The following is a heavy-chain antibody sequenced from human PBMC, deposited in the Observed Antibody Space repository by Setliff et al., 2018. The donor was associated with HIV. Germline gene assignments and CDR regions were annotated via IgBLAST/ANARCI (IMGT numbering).Heavy chain of an antibody. CDR1: GESFNTYF. J-gene: IGHJ4*02. V-gene: IGHV4-34*01. CDR2: IHHSGST. CDR3: ARWSENLITMVRGDYYFDS. D-gene: IGHD3-10*01. Sequence: LSLTCAVYGESFNTYFWSWIRQTPGKGLEWIGEIHHSGSTNYNPSLQSRVTMSVDTSKNQFSLKLTSVTAADAAVYYCARWSENLITMVRGDYYFDSWGQGTLVTVSS.